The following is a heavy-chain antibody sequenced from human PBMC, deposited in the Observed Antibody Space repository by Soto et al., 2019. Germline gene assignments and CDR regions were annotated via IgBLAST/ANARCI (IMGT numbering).Heavy chain of an antibody. CDR3: ARGAVAGDDYYDYGMDV. V-gene: IGHV4-59*07. Sequence: SGTLSLTCTVSGGSISSYYWSWIRQPPGKGLEWIGYIYYSGSTNYNPSLKSRVTISVDTSKNQFSLKLSSVTAADTAAYYCARGAVAGDDYYDYGMDVWGKGTTLKVSS. CDR1: GGSISSYY. D-gene: IGHD6-19*01. J-gene: IGHJ6*04. CDR2: IYYSGST.